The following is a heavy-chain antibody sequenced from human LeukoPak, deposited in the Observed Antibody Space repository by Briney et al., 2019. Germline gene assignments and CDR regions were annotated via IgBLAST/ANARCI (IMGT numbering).Heavy chain of an antibody. D-gene: IGHD3-10*01. CDR3: AKDYYGPSGGIDY. J-gene: IGHJ4*02. CDR1: GFTFSSFA. Sequence: GGSLGPSGAGSGFTFSSFASNGVGRAPGRGREGWAVIWYDGSNKYYADSVKGRFTISRDNSKNTLYLQMNSLRAEDTAVYYCAKDYYGPSGGIDYWGQGTLVTVSS. V-gene: IGHV3-33*06. CDR2: IWYDGSNK.